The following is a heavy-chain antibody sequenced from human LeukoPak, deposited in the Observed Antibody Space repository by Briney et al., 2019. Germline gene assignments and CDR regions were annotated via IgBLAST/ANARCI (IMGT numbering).Heavy chain of an antibody. CDR1: GFSFGDYA. CDR3: AREDRGWYPAY. D-gene: IGHD6-19*01. V-gene: IGHV3-30*04. Sequence: GRSLRLSCAASGFSFGDYAMHWVRQAPGKGLEWVALISYDGRDEYYADSVKGRFTISRDNLKNTVSLQMNSLRPEDTAVYYCAREDRGWYPAYWGQGTLVTVSS. CDR2: ISYDGRDE. J-gene: IGHJ4*02.